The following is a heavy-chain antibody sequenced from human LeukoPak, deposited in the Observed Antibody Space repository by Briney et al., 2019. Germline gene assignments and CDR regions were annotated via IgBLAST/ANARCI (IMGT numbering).Heavy chain of an antibody. V-gene: IGHV3-30-3*01. Sequence: PAGRSLRLSCAASGFTFSSYAMHWVRQAPGKGLEWVAVISYDGSNKYYADSVKGRFTISGDNSKNTLYLQMNSLRAEDTAVYYCARGGYYGSGSYEGYFDYWGQGTLVTVSS. CDR2: ISYDGSNK. CDR1: GFTFSSYA. J-gene: IGHJ4*02. CDR3: ARGGYYGSGSYEGYFDY. D-gene: IGHD3-10*01.